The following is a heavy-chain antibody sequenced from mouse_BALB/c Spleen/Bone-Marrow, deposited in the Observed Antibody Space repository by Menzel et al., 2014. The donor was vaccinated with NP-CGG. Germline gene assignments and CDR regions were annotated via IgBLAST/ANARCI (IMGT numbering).Heavy chain of an antibody. V-gene: IGHV1-9*01. Sequence: VQLQQSGAELMKPGASVKISCKATGYTFSSYWIEWVKQRPGHGLEWIGEILPGSGSTNYNEKFKGKATFTADTSSYTAYMQLSSLASEDSAVYYCARLNYYGSLDYWGQGTTLTVSS. J-gene: IGHJ2*01. CDR2: ILPGSGST. CDR3: ARLNYYGSLDY. CDR1: GYTFSSYW. D-gene: IGHD1-1*01.